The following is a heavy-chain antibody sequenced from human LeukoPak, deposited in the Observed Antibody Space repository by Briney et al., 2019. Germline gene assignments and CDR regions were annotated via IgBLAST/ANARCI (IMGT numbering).Heavy chain of an antibody. CDR3: ARDSIAVAGTADY. V-gene: IGHV3-21*01. CDR1: GFTFSSYS. CDR2: ISSSSSYI. D-gene: IGHD6-19*01. Sequence: GGSLRLSCAASGFTFSSYSMNWVRQAPGKGLEWDSSISSSSSYIYYADSVKGRFTISRDNAKNSLYLQMNSLRAEDTAVYYCARDSIAVAGTADYWGQGTLVTVSS. J-gene: IGHJ4*02.